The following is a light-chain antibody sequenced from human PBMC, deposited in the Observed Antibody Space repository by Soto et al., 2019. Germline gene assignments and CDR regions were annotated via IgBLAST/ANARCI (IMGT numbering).Light chain of an antibody. CDR2: GAS. J-gene: IGKJ1*01. CDR1: QSISSNY. Sequence: EIVLTQSPGTLSLFPGERATLSCRASQSISSNYLAWYQHKPGQAPSLLIHGASNRATGIPDRFSGAGSGTDFTLTIRRLEPEDFAVYYCHQYGSAPAWTFGQGTKVEIK. V-gene: IGKV3-20*01. CDR3: HQYGSAPAWT.